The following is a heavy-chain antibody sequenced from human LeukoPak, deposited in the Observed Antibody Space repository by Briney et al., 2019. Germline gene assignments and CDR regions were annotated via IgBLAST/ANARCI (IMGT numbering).Heavy chain of an antibody. CDR1: GFTFSSYW. CDR2: IKQDGSEK. V-gene: IGHV3-7*01. Sequence: GGSLRLSCAASGFTFSSYWMSWFRQAPGKGLEWVANIKQDGSEKYYVDSVKGRFTISRDNAKNSLYLQMNSLRAEDTAVYYCARGDIVATPVSFDYWGQGTLVTVSS. CDR3: ARGDIVATPVSFDY. D-gene: IGHD5-12*01. J-gene: IGHJ4*02.